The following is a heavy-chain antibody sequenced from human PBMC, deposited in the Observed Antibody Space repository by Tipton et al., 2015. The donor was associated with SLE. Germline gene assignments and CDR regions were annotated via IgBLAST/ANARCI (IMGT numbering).Heavy chain of an antibody. J-gene: IGHJ4*02. V-gene: IGHV4-39*07. CDR2: IYHSGST. CDR1: GGSISSSSYY. Sequence: TLSLTCTVSGGSISSSSYYWGWIRQPPGKGLEWIGSIYHSGSTNYNPSLKSRVTISVDTSKNQFSLRLSSVTAADTAVYYCARVVVHGYLDYWGQGTLVTVSS. D-gene: IGHD2-15*01. CDR3: ARVVVHGYLDY.